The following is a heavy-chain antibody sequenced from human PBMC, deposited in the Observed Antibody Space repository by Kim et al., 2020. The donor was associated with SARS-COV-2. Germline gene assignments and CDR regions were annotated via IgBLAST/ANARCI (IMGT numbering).Heavy chain of an antibody. CDR2: INHSGST. CDR3: ARARSGDYVDY. V-gene: IGHV4-34*01. J-gene: IGHJ4*02. Sequence: SETLSLTCAVYGGSFSGYYWSWIRQPPGKGLEWIGEINHSGSTNYNPSLKSRVTISVDTSKNQFSLKLSSVTAADTAVYYCARARSGDYVDYWGQGTLVTVSS. CDR1: GGSFSGYY. D-gene: IGHD1-26*01.